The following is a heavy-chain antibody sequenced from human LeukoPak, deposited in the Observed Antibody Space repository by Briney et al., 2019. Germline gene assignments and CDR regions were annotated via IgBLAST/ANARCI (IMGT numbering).Heavy chain of an antibody. Sequence: GGSLRLSCAASGFTFSNYWMHWVRQAPGKGLEYVSGISSNGDSTDYANSVKGRFTISRDNSKNTLYLQMGSLRSEDMAVYYCVTGIAVAAFDSWGQGTLVTVSS. D-gene: IGHD6-19*01. CDR1: GFTFSNYW. CDR3: VTGIAVAAFDS. J-gene: IGHJ4*02. CDR2: ISSNGDST. V-gene: IGHV3-64*01.